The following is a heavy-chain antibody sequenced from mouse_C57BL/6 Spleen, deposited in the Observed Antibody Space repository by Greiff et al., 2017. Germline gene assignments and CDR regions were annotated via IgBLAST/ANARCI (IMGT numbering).Heavy chain of an antibody. D-gene: IGHD1-1*01. Sequence: QVQLQQSGAELVKPGASVKMSCKASGYTFTSYWITWVKQRPGQGLEWIGDIYPGSGSTNYNEKFKSKATLTVDTSSSTAYMQLSSLTSEDSAVYYCARGTNSYVGYFDVWGTGTTVTVSS. J-gene: IGHJ1*03. CDR2: IYPGSGST. CDR1: GYTFTSYW. V-gene: IGHV1-55*01. CDR3: ARGTNSYVGYFDV.